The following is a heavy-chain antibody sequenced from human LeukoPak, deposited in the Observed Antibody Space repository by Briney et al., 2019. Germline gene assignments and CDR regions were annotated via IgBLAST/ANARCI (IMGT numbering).Heavy chain of an antibody. CDR3: AKDNDAYGDSYFDS. CDR2: IWHDGSHA. V-gene: IGHV3-33*06. CDR1: GFSFSNYG. Sequence: GGSLRLSCAASGFSFSNYGFHWVSQTPGKGLEWVAVIWHDGSHAYYSDSAKGRFTISRDNAKNTVYLQMDSLRVEDTAIYYCAKDNDAYGDSYFDSWGQGTLVTVSS. D-gene: IGHD4-17*01. J-gene: IGHJ4*02.